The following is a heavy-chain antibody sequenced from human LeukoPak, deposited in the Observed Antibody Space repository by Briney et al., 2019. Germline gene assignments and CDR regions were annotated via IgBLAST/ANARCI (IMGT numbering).Heavy chain of an antibody. CDR2: ISSNGGST. J-gene: IGHJ5*02. Sequence: PGGSLRLSCAASGFTFSSYAMHWVRQAPGKGLEYVSAISSNGGSTYYANSVKGRFTISRDNSKNTLYLQMGSLRAEDTAVYYCARGGSSWGQGTPVTVSS. CDR1: GFTFSSYA. D-gene: IGHD6-19*01. V-gene: IGHV3-64*01. CDR3: ARGGSS.